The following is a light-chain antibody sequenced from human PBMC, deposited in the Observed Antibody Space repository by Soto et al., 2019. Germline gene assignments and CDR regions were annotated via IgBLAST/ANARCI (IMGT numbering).Light chain of an antibody. CDR1: QNINNY. CDR3: HQSEDVPT. V-gene: IGKV1-33*01. CDR2: DAS. J-gene: IGKJ5*01. Sequence: RETGTVQASQNINNYLNWYQQKPGRDPKLLIYDASNLVSGVHSRFRGNASVTAFPLTLSSLQTDALPTYYGHQSEDVPTFGEGTRLEIK.